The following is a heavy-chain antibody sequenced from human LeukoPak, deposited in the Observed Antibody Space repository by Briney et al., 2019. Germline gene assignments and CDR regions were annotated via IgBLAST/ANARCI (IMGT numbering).Heavy chain of an antibody. Sequence: SETLSLTCTVSGGSITSTTYYWGWIRQPPGKGLEWIGSIYFSGSTYYNPSLKSRITISVDTSKNQFSLKLNSVTAADTAVYYCARGINRLYRFDPWGQGTLVTVSS. CDR1: GGSITSTTYY. J-gene: IGHJ5*02. D-gene: IGHD3-16*02. CDR2: IYFSGST. CDR3: ARGINRLYRFDP. V-gene: IGHV4-39*01.